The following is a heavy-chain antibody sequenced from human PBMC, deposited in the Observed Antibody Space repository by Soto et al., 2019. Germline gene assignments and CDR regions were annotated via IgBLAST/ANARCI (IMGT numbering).Heavy chain of an antibody. CDR2: IFNSGTT. CDR3: AKVRGHAFDI. D-gene: IGHD3-10*01. V-gene: IGHV4-31*03. Sequence: QVQLQESGPGLVKPSQTLSLNCSVSGVSINSGDYYWSWMRQHAGQGLEWIGYIFNSGTTFYNPSRKSRVTISIYASNNQLSLKMSSVTAAGTAVYYCAKVRGHAFDIRGQGTMVTVSS. J-gene: IGHJ3*02. CDR1: GVSINSGDYY.